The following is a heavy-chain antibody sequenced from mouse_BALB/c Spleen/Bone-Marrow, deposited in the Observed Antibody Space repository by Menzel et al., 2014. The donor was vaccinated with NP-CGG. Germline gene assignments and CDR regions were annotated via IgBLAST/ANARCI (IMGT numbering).Heavy chain of an antibody. CDR2: INPYNGGT. CDR1: GYSFTGYT. V-gene: IGHV1-18*01. J-gene: IGHJ2*01. CDR3: ARLDYYGSSSYFDY. D-gene: IGHD1-1*01. Sequence: VQLKQSGPELVKPGASMKISCKPSGYSFTGYTMNWVMQSHGKNLEWIGLINPYNGGTSYNQKFKGRATLTVDKSSSTAYMELLSPTSEDSAVYYCARLDYYGSSSYFDYWGQGTTLTVSS.